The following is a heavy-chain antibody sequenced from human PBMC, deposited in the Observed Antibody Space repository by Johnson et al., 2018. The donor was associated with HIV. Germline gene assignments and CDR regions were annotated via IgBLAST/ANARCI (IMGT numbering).Heavy chain of an antibody. J-gene: IGHJ3*02. CDR1: GFTFRSYA. CDR2: IGYDGNDK. CDR3: ARGTPWDAFDI. V-gene: IGHV3-30*04. Sequence: QVQLVESGGGVVQPGRSLRLSCAASGFTFRSYAMHWVRQAPGKGLEWVAAIGYDGNDKDYADSVEGRFTVSRDNAKNSLYLQMNSLRAEDTAVYYCARGTPWDAFDIWGQGTMVTVSS.